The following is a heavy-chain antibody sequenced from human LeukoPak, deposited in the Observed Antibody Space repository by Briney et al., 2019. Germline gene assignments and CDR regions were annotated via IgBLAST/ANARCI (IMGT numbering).Heavy chain of an antibody. V-gene: IGHV4-59*01. J-gene: IGHJ3*02. D-gene: IGHD1-26*01. CDR1: GGSISSYY. Sequence: SETLSLTRPVSGGSISSYYWSWIRQPPGKGLEWIGYIYYSGSTNYNPSLKSRVTISVDTSKNQFSLKLSSVTAADTAVYYCASEGSLSAFDIWGQGTMVTVSS. CDR3: ASEGSLSAFDI. CDR2: IYYSGST.